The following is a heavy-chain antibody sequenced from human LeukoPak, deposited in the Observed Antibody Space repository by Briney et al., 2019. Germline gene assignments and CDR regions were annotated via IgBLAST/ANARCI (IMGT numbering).Heavy chain of an antibody. CDR1: GFTFSSYG. J-gene: IGHJ3*02. CDR2: ISYDGSNK. Sequence: GGSLRLSCAASGFTFSSYGMHWVRQAPGKGLEWVAVISYDGSNKYYADSVKGRFTISRDNSKNTLYLHMGSLRPEDMAVYYCARVGDYSAFDIWGQGTMVTVSS. D-gene: IGHD4-11*01. CDR3: ARVGDYSAFDI. V-gene: IGHV3-30*03.